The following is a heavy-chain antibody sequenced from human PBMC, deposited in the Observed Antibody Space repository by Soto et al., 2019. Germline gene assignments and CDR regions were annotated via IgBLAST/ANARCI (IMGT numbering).Heavy chain of an antibody. Sequence: SVKFSCKASGGTFSSYAISWVRQAPGQGLEWMGGIIPIFGTANYAQKFQGRVTITADKSTSTAYMELSSLRSEDTAVYYCASVDIVVVVAAIPNNYYYYGMDVWGQGTTVTVSS. J-gene: IGHJ6*02. V-gene: IGHV1-69*06. CDR1: GGTFSSYA. D-gene: IGHD2-15*01. CDR2: IIPIFGTA. CDR3: ASVDIVVVVAAIPNNYYYYGMDV.